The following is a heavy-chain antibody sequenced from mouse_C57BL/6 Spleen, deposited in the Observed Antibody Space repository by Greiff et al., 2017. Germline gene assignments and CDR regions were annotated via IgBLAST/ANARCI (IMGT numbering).Heavy chain of an antibody. CDR1: GYTFTSYW. Sequence: QVQLQQPGTELVKPGASVKLSCKASGYTFTSYWMHWVKQRPGQGLEWIGNINPSNGGTNYNEKFKSKATLTVDKSSSTAYMQLSSLTSEDSAVYYCSSAFGVITTVVATEEFAYWGQGTLVTVSA. CDR3: SSAFGVITTVVATEEFAY. D-gene: IGHD1-1*01. J-gene: IGHJ3*01. CDR2: INPSNGGT. V-gene: IGHV1-53*01.